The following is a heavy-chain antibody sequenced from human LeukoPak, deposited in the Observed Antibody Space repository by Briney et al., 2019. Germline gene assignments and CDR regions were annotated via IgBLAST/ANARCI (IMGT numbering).Heavy chain of an antibody. D-gene: IGHD6-6*01. V-gene: IGHV2-70*04. CDR3: ARLGYSSSHYFDY. Sequence: ESGPALVKPTHTLTLTCTFSRFSLSTSVMRVSWIRQPPGQSLQWLARLAPGDDKFYNTYLNTKLTLASDTSKHQLILTMTNMDPVDAARYYCARLGYSSSHYFDYWGQGTLVTVSS. CDR2: LAPGDDK. J-gene: IGHJ4*02. CDR1: RFSLSTSVMR.